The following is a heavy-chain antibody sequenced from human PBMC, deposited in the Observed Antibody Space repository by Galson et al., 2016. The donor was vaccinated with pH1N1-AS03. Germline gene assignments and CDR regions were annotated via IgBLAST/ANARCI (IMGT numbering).Heavy chain of an antibody. J-gene: IGHJ4*02. CDR1: GFTFRSFA. Sequence: SLRLSCAASGFTFRSFAMHWVRQAPGKGPEWVAFIQYDESYRNYADSVKGRFSISRDISKNTLYLQMNSLRVEDTAMFYCVKESPKEAGDYWGRGVMVTVSS. V-gene: IGHV3-30*02. CDR3: VKESPKEAGDY. CDR2: IQYDESYR.